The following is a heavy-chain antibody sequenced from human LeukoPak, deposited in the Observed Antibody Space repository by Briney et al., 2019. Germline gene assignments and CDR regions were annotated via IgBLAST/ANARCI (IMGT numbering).Heavy chain of an antibody. Sequence: SQTLSLTCTVSGGSISSGGYYWSGIRQHPGKGLECIGYIYYSGSTNYNPSLKSRVTISVDTSKNQFSLKLSSVTAAETAVYYCARTRRIMITFGGVYYFDYWGQGTLVTVSS. CDR1: GGSISSGGYY. D-gene: IGHD3-16*01. J-gene: IGHJ4*02. CDR3: ARTRRIMITFGGVYYFDY. V-gene: IGHV4-31*03. CDR2: IYYSGST.